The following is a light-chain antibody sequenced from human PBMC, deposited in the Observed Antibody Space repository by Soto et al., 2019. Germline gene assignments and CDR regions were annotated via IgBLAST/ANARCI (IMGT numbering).Light chain of an antibody. V-gene: IGLV2-8*01. Sequence: QSALTQPPSASGSPGQSVTISCPGSSSDVGGYNCVSWFQQHPGKAPKLMIFEDIKRPSGVPDRFSASKSGNTASLTVSGLQAEDEADYYCSSYGGSDNLIFGGGTQLTVL. CDR2: EDI. J-gene: IGLJ2*01. CDR3: SSYGGSDNLI. CDR1: SSDVGGYNC.